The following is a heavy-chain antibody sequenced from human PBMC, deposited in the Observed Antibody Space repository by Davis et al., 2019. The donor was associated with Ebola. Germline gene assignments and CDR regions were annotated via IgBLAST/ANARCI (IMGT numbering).Heavy chain of an antibody. CDR3: AKDKTTVTQYWYFDL. V-gene: IGHV3-30*18. CDR2: ISYDGSNK. J-gene: IGHJ2*01. D-gene: IGHD4-17*01. CDR1: GFTFSSYG. Sequence: GESLKISCAASGFTFSSYGMHWVRQAPGKGLEWVAVISYDGSNKYYADSVKGRFTISRDNSKNTLYLQMNSLRAEDTALYYCAKDKTTVTQYWYFDLWGRGTLVTVSS.